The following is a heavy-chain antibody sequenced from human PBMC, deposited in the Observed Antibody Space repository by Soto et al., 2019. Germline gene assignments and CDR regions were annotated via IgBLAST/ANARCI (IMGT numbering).Heavy chain of an antibody. CDR3: ARSSYGDFDY. Sequence: GGSLRLSCAASGFTFTNYAMSWVRQAPGKGLEWVSAISGSGGSTFYADSVKGRFTISRDNSKNTLYLQMNSLRAEDTAVYYCARSSYGDFDYWGQGTLVTVSS. D-gene: IGHD4-17*01. CDR1: GFTFTNYA. CDR2: ISGSGGST. J-gene: IGHJ4*02. V-gene: IGHV3-23*01.